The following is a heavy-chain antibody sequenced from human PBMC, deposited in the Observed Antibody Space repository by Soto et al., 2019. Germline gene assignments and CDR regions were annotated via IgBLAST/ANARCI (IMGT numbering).Heavy chain of an antibody. CDR1: GGSISSANW. CDR2: IYHGGST. V-gene: IGHV4-4*02. Sequence: XGTLSLNCAVSGGSISSANWWACVRQPPGKGLEWIGEIYHGGSTSYNPSLKSRVTLSLDKFKNHFSLNLTSVTAADTAVYYCARLSFSYGVDVWGQGTTVTVSS. J-gene: IGHJ6*02. CDR3: ARLSFSYGVDV.